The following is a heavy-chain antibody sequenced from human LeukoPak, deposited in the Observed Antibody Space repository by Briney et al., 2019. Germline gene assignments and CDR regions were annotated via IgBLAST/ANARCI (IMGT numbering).Heavy chain of an antibody. V-gene: IGHV1-2*02. J-gene: IGHJ6*02. Sequence: ASLKVSCKASGYTFTGYYMHWVRQAPGQGLEWIGWINPNSGGTNYAQKFQGRVTMTRDTSISTAYTELSRLRSDDTAVYYCANIVVVPAVTGGDYYGMDVWGQGTTVTVSS. CDR1: GYTFTGYY. CDR3: ANIVVVPAVTGGDYYGMDV. D-gene: IGHD2-2*01. CDR2: INPNSGGT.